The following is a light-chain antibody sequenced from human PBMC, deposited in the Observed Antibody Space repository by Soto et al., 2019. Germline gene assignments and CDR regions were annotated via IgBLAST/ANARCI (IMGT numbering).Light chain of an antibody. CDR2: EAS. Sequence: DIQMTQSPSSLSGTVVDRVAITCQASQDISNYLNWYQQKPGKAPNLLIYEASNLEAGVPSRFSGSGSGTDFTFTISSLQPEDIGTYYCQQYDNVFTFGLGTRLEIK. CDR1: QDISNY. J-gene: IGKJ5*01. CDR3: QQYDNVFT. V-gene: IGKV1-33*01.